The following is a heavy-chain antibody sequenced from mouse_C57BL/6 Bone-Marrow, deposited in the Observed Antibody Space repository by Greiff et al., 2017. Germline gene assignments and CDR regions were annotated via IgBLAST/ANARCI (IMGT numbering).Heavy chain of an antibody. J-gene: IGHJ4*01. CDR3: ARDLPITTAYSMDY. CDR2: IYPGDGDT. D-gene: IGHD1-2*01. V-gene: IGHV1-82*01. CDR1: GYAFSSSW. Sequence: QVHVTQSGPELVKPGASVKISCKASGYAFSSSWMNWVKQRPGKGLEWIGRIYPGDGDTNYNGKFKGKATLTADKASSTAYMQLSSLTSEDSAVYFCARDLPITTAYSMDYWGQGTSVTVSS.